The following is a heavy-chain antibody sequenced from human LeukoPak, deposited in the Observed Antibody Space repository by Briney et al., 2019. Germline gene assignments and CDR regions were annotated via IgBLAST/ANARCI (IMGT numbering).Heavy chain of an antibody. D-gene: IGHD6-25*01. CDR2: IKQDGSEK. CDR3: AKSGRVSGVCLDY. Sequence: PGGSLRLSCAASGFTFSSYLMSWVRQAPGKGREWVANIKQDGSEKYYVDSVKGRFTISRDKAKNSLYLQMNSLRAEDTAVYYCAKSGRVSGVCLDYCGQGSLVTVSS. V-gene: IGHV3-7*01. J-gene: IGHJ4*02. CDR1: GFTFSSYL.